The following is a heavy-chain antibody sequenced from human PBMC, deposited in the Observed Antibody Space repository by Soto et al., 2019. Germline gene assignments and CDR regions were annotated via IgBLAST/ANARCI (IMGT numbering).Heavy chain of an antibody. V-gene: IGHV1-69*01. D-gene: IGHD1-20*01. CDR2: IIPTFGTA. J-gene: IGHJ6*02. CDR3: AYEPPITGKTYYYYYYGMDV. CDR1: GGTFSSYA. Sequence: QVQLVQSGAEVKKPGSSVKVSCKASGGTFSSYAISWVRQAPGQGLEWMGGIIPTFGTANYAQKFQGRVTITADESTSTAYMELSSLRSEDTAVYYCAYEPPITGKTYYYYYYGMDVWGQGTTVTVSS.